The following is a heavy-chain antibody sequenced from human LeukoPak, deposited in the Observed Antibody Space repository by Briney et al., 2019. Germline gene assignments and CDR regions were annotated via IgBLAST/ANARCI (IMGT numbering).Heavy chain of an antibody. CDR1: GYTFTSYY. CDR2: INPSGGST. Sequence: ASVKVSCKASGYTFTSYYMHWVGQAPGQGLEGMGIINPSGGSTSNAQKFQGRVTMTRDMSTSTVYMELSSLRSEDTAVYYCARDLSIAVAGTSYYMDVWGKGTTVTVSS. V-gene: IGHV1-46*01. J-gene: IGHJ6*03. D-gene: IGHD6-19*01. CDR3: ARDLSIAVAGTSYYMDV.